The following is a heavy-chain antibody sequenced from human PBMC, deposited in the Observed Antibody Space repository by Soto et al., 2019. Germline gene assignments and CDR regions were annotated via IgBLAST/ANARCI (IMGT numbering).Heavy chain of an antibody. CDR1: GGSISRDY. V-gene: IGHV4-4*07. J-gene: IGHJ4*02. CDR2: LYSSGST. D-gene: IGHD6-19*01. CDR3: AKQRYSSGLGDFDY. Sequence: SETLSLTCTVPGGSISRDYWSWVRQPARKGLEWIGRLYSSGSTNYNASLKSRVTMSVDTSKSQFSLKLSSVTAADTAVYYCAKQRYSSGLGDFDYWGQGTLVTVSS.